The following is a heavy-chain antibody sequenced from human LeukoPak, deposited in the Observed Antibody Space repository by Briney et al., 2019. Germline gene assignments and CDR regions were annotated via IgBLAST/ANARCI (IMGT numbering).Heavy chain of an antibody. CDR1: GFTFSSYG. J-gene: IGHJ4*02. Sequence: PGGSLRLSCAASGFTFSSYGMHWVRQAPGKGLEWVAFIRYDGSNKYYADSVKGRFTISRDNSRNTLYLQMDSLRAEDSAVYYCAKDDPFRYNFDDWGQGTLVTVSS. CDR3: AKDDPFRYNFDD. CDR2: IRYDGSNK. V-gene: IGHV3-30*02. D-gene: IGHD5-18*01.